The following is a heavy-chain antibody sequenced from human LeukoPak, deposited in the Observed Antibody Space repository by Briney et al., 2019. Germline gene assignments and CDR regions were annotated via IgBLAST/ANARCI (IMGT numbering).Heavy chain of an antibody. J-gene: IGHJ3*02. Sequence: GASLQISCKGSGYSFTSYWIGWVRQMPGKGLEWMGIIYPGDSDTRYSPSFQGQVTISADKSISTAYLQWSSLKASDTAMYYCASEGMATTNVNAFDIWGQGTMVTVSS. CDR3: ASEGMATTNVNAFDI. D-gene: IGHD5-24*01. CDR2: IYPGDSDT. V-gene: IGHV5-51*01. CDR1: GYSFTSYW.